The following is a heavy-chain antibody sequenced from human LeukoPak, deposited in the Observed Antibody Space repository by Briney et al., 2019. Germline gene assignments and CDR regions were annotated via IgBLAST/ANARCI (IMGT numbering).Heavy chain of an antibody. CDR3: AKPIYGSGTYYNVFFYAMDV. CDR1: GFTLRTFG. J-gene: IGHJ6*02. V-gene: IGHV3-30*18. D-gene: IGHD3-10*01. Sequence: GGSLRLSCEASGFTLRTFGMHWVRQAPGKGLEWVAIISDDGSHKDYADSMKGRFTISRDNSKNTLYLQMNSLRAEDTAVYYCAKPIYGSGTYYNVFFYAMDVWGQGTTVTVSS. CDR2: ISDDGSHK.